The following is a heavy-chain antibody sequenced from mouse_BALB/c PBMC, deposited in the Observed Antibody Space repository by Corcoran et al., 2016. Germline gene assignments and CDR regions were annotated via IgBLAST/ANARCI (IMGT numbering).Heavy chain of an antibody. D-gene: IGHD1-1*01. CDR2: INTYTGEP. J-gene: IGHJ3*01. V-gene: IGHV9-1*02. CDR3: ARPTTVVDGFAY. Sequence: QIQLVQSGPELKKPGETVKISCKASGYTFTNYGMNWVKQAPGKGLKWMGWINTYTGEPTYADDFKGRFAFSLETSASTAYLQINNLKNEDMATYFCARPTTVVDGFAYWGQGTLVTVSA. CDR1: GYTFTNYG.